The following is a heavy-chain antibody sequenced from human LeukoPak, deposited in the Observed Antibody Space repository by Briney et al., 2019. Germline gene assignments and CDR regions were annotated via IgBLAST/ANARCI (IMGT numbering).Heavy chain of an antibody. Sequence: EASVKVSRKASGYTFTSYGISWVRQAPGQGLEWMGWISAYNGNTNYAQKLQGRVTMTTDTSTSTAYMELRSLRSDDTAVYYCARASIMITFGGVIVGLYYFDYWGQGTLVTVSS. CDR3: ARASIMITFGGVIVGLYYFDY. V-gene: IGHV1-18*01. CDR1: GYTFTSYG. CDR2: ISAYNGNT. D-gene: IGHD3-16*02. J-gene: IGHJ4*02.